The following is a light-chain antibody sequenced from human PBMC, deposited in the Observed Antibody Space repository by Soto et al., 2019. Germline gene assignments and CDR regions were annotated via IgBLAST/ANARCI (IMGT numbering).Light chain of an antibody. Sequence: DIQMTQSPSTLSASVGDRVTITCRASQSIRSWLAWYQQKQGKAPKLLIYKASSLESGVPSRFSGSGSGTEFTLTISSLQPDDFATYYCQQYNSYSTFGQGTKVDIK. CDR1: QSIRSW. V-gene: IGKV1-5*03. CDR2: KAS. J-gene: IGKJ1*01. CDR3: QQYNSYST.